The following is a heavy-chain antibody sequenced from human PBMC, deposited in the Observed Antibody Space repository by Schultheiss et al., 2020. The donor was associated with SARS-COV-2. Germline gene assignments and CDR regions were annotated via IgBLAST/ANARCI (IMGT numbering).Heavy chain of an antibody. CDR2: ISSSGSTI. CDR3: ASRAVAGYFDY. Sequence: GGSLRLSCAASGFTFSDYYMSWIRQAPGKGLEWVSYISSSGSTIYYADSVKGRFTISRDNAKNSLYLQMNSLRAADTAVYYCASRAVAGYFDYWGQGTLVTVSS. V-gene: IGHV3-11*01. D-gene: IGHD6-19*01. J-gene: IGHJ4*02. CDR1: GFTFSDYY.